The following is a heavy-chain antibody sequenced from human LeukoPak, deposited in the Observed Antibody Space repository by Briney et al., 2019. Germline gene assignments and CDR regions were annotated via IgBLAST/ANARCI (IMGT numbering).Heavy chain of an antibody. CDR2: ISYDGSNK. Sequence: GGSLRLSCAASGFTFSSYAMHWVRQAPGKGLEWVAVISYDGSNKYYADSVKGRFTISRDNSKNTLYLQMNSLRAEDTAVYYCAKDLSSSWSFDYWGQGTLVTVSS. CDR1: GFTFSSYA. CDR3: AKDLSSSWSFDY. D-gene: IGHD6-13*01. J-gene: IGHJ4*02. V-gene: IGHV3-30-3*01.